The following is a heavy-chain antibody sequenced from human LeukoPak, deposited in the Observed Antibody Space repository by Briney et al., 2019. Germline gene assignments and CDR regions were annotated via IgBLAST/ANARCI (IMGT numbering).Heavy chain of an antibody. V-gene: IGHV3-9*01. CDR3: ARDYSSSWGYNWFDP. D-gene: IGHD6-13*01. CDR1: GFTFEDYA. CDR2: VSWNSGSL. J-gene: IGHJ5*02. Sequence: PGGSLRLSCAASGFTFEDYAMPWVRQAPGKGLEWVSGVSWNSGSLGYADSVKGRFTISRDNAQNSLYLQMNSLRADDTALYYCARDYSSSWGYNWFDPWGQGTLVTVSS.